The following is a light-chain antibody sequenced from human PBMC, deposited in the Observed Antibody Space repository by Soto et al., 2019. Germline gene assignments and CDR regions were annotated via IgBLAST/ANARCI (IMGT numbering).Light chain of an antibody. CDR2: GAS. CDR1: QSVNTN. V-gene: IGKV3-15*01. J-gene: IGKJ1*01. Sequence: EIVMTQSPATLSVSPGEGATLSCMASQSVNTNLAWYQQKPGQAPRLLIYGASSMATGIPARFSGSGSGTEFTLTISSLQSEDFAVYYCQQYNDWPPWTFGQGTKVDNK. CDR3: QQYNDWPPWT.